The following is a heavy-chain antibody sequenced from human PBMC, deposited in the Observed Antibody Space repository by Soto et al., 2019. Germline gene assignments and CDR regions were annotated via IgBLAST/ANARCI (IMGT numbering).Heavy chain of an antibody. J-gene: IGHJ6*02. Sequence: QVQLVQSGAEVKKPGSSVKVSCKASGGTFSSYTISWVRQAPGQGLEWMGRIIPILGIANYAQKLQGRVTVPTDKARSKADVEMSSRRYEDTAGYYCGRVQVAGTYYCYGMEVWGQGTTGTGSS. D-gene: IGHD6-19*01. V-gene: IGHV1-69*02. CDR1: GGTFSSYT. CDR2: IIPILGIA. CDR3: GRVQVAGTYYCYGMEV.